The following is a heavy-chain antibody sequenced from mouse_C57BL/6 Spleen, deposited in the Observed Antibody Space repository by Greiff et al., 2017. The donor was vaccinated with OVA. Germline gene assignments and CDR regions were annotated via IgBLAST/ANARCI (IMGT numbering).Heavy chain of an antibody. D-gene: IGHD2-5*01. CDR2: INPSTGGT. J-gene: IGHJ2*01. CDR1: GYSFTGYY. V-gene: IGHV1-42*01. Sequence: VQLKESGPELVKPGASVKISCKASGYSFTGYYMNWVKQSPEKSLEWIGEINPSTGGTTYNQKFKAKAPLTVDKSSSTAYMQLKSLTSEDSAVYYCARWGYSNYDFDYWGQGTTLTVSS. CDR3: ARWGYSNYDFDY.